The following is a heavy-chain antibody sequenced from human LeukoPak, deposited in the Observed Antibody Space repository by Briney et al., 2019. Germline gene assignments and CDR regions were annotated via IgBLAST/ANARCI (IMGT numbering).Heavy chain of an antibody. Sequence: SETLSLTCTVSGGSISSYYWSWIRQPPGKGLEWIGYIYYSRSTNYNPSLKSRVTISVDTSKNQFSLKLSSVTAADTAVYYCARGFVVTASGLYYFDYWGQGTLVTVSS. D-gene: IGHD2-21*02. CDR3: ARGFVVTASGLYYFDY. CDR2: IYYSRST. J-gene: IGHJ4*02. CDR1: GGSISSYY. V-gene: IGHV4-59*01.